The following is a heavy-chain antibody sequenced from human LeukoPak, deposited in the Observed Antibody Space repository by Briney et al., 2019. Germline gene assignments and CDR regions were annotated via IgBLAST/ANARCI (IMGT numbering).Heavy chain of an antibody. CDR1: GXXLTXXV. CDR3: ARDMSETYSFDY. CDR2: IHHNGDIT. Sequence: VSLRLSCSAXGXXLTXXVMHWVRXAPGKXLEYVXFIHHNGDITSYADSVRGRFTVSRDNSKNTLFLELSSLRTDDTAVYYCARDMSETYSFDYWGQGTLVTVSS. V-gene: IGHV3-64D*06. J-gene: IGHJ4*02. D-gene: IGHD3-16*01.